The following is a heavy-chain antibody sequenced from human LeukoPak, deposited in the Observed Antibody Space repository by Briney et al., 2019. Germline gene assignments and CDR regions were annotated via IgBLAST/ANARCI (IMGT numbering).Heavy chain of an antibody. Sequence: PSQNLSLTCTVSGGSISSGDYYWSWIRQPPGKGLEWIGYIYYSGSTYYNPSLKSRVTISVDTSKNQFSLKLSSVTAADTAVYYCARADQDIVVVPAAAGYYMDVWGKGTTVTVSS. V-gene: IGHV4-30-4*08. J-gene: IGHJ6*03. CDR2: IYYSGST. D-gene: IGHD2-2*01. CDR3: ARADQDIVVVPAAAGYYMDV. CDR1: GGSISSGDYY.